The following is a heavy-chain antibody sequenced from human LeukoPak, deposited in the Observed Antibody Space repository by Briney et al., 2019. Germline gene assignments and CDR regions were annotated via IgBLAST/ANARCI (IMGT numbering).Heavy chain of an antibody. Sequence: PGGSLRLSCAASGFTFSTFAMSWVRQAPGKGPEWVTIISGTGGTTYYADSVKGRFTISRDNSKSMLFLEMNSLRAEDTAVYYCAKKTLGATGSIWLDPWGQGTLVTVSS. CDR1: GFTFSTFA. V-gene: IGHV3-23*01. CDR2: ISGTGGTT. CDR3: AKKTLGATGSIWLDP. J-gene: IGHJ5*02. D-gene: IGHD6-13*01.